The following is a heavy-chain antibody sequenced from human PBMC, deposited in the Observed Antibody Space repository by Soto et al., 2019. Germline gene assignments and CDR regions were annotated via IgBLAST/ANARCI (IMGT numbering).Heavy chain of an antibody. D-gene: IGHD2-2*01. V-gene: IGHV4-4*07. CDR3: ARAIGYCSSTSCFMDV. Sequence: SETLSLTCTVSGGSISSYYWSWIRQPAGKGLEWIGRIYTSGSTIYNPSLKSRVTMSVDTSKNQFSLKLSSVTAADTAVYYCARAIGYCSSTSCFMDVWGQGTTVTVSS. CDR1: GGSISSYY. J-gene: IGHJ6*02. CDR2: IYTSGST.